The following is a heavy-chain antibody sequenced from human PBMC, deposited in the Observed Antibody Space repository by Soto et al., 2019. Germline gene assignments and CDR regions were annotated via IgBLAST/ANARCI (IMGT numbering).Heavy chain of an antibody. J-gene: IGHJ4*02. CDR3: AKSLPGITMVRGVIIAPKFDY. CDR1: GFTFNTYW. V-gene: IGHV3-74*01. D-gene: IGHD3-10*01. CDR2: INTAGSST. Sequence: GGSLRLSCAASGFTFNTYWMHWVRQAPGKGLIWVSRINTAGSSTTYADSVKGRFTISRDNSKNTLYLQMNSLRAEDTAVYYCAKSLPGITMVRGVIIAPKFDYWGQGTLVTVSS.